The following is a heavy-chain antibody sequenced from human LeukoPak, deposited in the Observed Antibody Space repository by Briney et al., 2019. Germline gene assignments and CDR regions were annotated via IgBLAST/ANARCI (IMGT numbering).Heavy chain of an antibody. CDR3: ARGHLDFRDL. V-gene: IGHV3-7*01. Sequence: WGSLRLSCEASGFTFSSSWMTWVRQAPGKGLEWVANINQDGSQRYSVDSVKGRFTISRDNAKNSLYLQMNSLRAEDTAVYYCARGHLDFRDLWGRGTLVTVSS. CDR2: INQDGSQR. D-gene: IGHD3-3*01. J-gene: IGHJ2*01. CDR1: GFTFSSSW.